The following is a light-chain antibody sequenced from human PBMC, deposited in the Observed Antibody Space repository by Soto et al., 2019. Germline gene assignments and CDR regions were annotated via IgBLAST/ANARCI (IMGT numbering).Light chain of an antibody. CDR1: QSVSSY. Sequence: EIVLTQSPATLSFSPGERATLSCRASQSVSSYLAWYQQKPGQAPRLLIYDASTRATGIPASFSGGGSGTDFNLTISSLEPEDFAVYYCQQRSNWLYTFGQGKKLAIK. V-gene: IGKV3-11*01. J-gene: IGKJ2*01. CDR3: QQRSNWLYT. CDR2: DAS.